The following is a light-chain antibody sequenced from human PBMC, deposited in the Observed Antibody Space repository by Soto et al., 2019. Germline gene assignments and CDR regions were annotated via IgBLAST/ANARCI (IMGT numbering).Light chain of an antibody. CDR1: TSNIGAGYD. CDR3: QSYDSNLSGWV. CDR2: VNI. Sequence: QSVLTQPPSVSGAPGQRVTISCTGSTSNIGAGYDVHWYQQLPGTAPKLLIYVNINRPSGVPDRFSGSKSGTSASLAITGLQAEDEADYYCQSYDSNLSGWVFGGGTKLTVL. J-gene: IGLJ3*02. V-gene: IGLV1-40*01.